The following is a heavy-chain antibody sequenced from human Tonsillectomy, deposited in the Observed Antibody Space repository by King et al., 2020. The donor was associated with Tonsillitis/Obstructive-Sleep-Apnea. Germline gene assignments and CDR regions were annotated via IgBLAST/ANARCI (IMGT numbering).Heavy chain of an antibody. J-gene: IGHJ3*02. D-gene: IGHD3-22*01. CDR1: GFTFSSYA. CDR2: ISYDGSNK. V-gene: IGHV3-30*04. Sequence: VQLVESGGGVVQPGRSLRLSCAASGFTFSSYAMHWVRQAPGKGLEWVAVISYDGSNKYYADSVKGRFTISRDNYKNTRYLQMNSLRAEDTAVYYCARDPGTYYYDSGDAFDIWGQGTMVTVSS. CDR3: ARDPGTYYYDSGDAFDI.